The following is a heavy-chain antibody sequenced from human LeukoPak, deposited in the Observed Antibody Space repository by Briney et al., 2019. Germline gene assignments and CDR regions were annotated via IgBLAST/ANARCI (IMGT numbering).Heavy chain of an antibody. CDR3: ARARPDYDSSGYYPSNFDY. D-gene: IGHD3-22*01. J-gene: IGHJ4*02. Sequence: SETLSLTCTVSGGSISSYYWSWIRQPPGKGLEWIGYIYYSGSTNYNPSLESRVTISVDTSKNQFSLKLSSVTAADTAVYYCARARPDYDSSGYYPSNFDYWGQGTLVTVSS. CDR2: IYYSGST. V-gene: IGHV4-59*01. CDR1: GGSISSYY.